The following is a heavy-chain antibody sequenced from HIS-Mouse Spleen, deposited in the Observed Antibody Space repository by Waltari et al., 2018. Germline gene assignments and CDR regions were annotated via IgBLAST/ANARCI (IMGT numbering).Heavy chain of an antibody. D-gene: IGHD6-6*01. CDR3: ARMASSLEYSSSRVAFDI. Sequence: QVQLQQWGAGLLKPSETLSLTCAVYGGSFSGYYWSWIRQPPGKGLEWIGEINHRGSTNYNPSLKSRVTISVDTSKNQFSLKLSSVTAADTAVYYCARMASSLEYSSSRVAFDIWGQGTMVTVSS. CDR2: INHRGST. J-gene: IGHJ3*02. V-gene: IGHV4-34*01. CDR1: GGSFSGYY.